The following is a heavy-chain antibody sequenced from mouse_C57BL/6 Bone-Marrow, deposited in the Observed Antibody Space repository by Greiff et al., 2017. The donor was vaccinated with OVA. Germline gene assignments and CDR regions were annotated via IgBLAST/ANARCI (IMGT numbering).Heavy chain of an antibody. CDR2: ISSGSSTI. J-gene: IGHJ2*01. Sequence: EVKLVESGGGLVKPGGSLKLSCAASGFTFSDYGMHWVRQAPEKGLEWVAYISSGSSTIYYADTVKGRFTISRDNAKSTLFLQMTSLRSEDTAMYYCARNGDSNYYFDYWGQGTTLTVSS. CDR1: GFTFSDYG. CDR3: ARNGDSNYYFDY. V-gene: IGHV5-17*01. D-gene: IGHD2-5*01.